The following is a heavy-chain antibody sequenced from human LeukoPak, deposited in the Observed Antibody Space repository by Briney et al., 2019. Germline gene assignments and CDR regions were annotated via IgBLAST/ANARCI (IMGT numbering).Heavy chain of an antibody. CDR1: GFTFSSYW. D-gene: IGHD6-13*01. V-gene: IGHV3-7*01. J-gene: IGHJ4*02. CDR3: ARDRVWTVLY. Sequence: GGSLRLPCAVSGFTFSSYWMSWVRQAPGKGLEWVANIKQDGSEKYYMDSVKGRFTISRDNAKNSLYLHMNSLRAEDTARYYCARDRVWTVLYWGQGTLVTVSS. CDR2: IKQDGSEK.